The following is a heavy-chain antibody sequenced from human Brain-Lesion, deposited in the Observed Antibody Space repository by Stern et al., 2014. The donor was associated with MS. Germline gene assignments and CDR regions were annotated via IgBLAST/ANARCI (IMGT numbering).Heavy chain of an antibody. Sequence: QVQLVQSGAEVKKPGASVKVSCKASGYTFIRYAMQWVRQAPGQRLEWLGRINGVDDKTKYSHKVQGRVTITRDTSANTVYMELSSLRSEDTAVYYCARDDHRDSSGHCAPFDYWGQGTRVTVSS. J-gene: IGHJ4*02. CDR3: ARDDHRDSSGHCAPFDY. CDR1: GYTFIRYA. V-gene: IGHV1-3*01. CDR2: INGVDDKT. D-gene: IGHD3-22*01.